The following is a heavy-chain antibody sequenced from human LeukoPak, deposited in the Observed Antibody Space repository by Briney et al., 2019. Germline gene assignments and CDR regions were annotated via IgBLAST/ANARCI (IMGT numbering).Heavy chain of an antibody. CDR2: ISSDGKTM. CDR3: VGSSGWWGLDY. Sequence: GGSLRLSCEASGFIFSDYGMNWVRQTAGKGLEWVSYISSDGKTMYYTDSVRGRFTISRDDTDNSMFLQMKSLRAEDTALYYCVGSSGWWGLDYWGQGTLVTVSS. D-gene: IGHD6-19*01. J-gene: IGHJ4*02. V-gene: IGHV3-48*03. CDR1: GFIFSDYG.